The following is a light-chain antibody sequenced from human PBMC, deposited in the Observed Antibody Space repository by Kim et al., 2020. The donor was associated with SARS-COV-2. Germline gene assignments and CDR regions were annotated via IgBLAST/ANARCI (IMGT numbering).Light chain of an antibody. J-gene: IGKJ1*01. CDR2: DAS. CDR3: QQYGTSQWT. CDR1: QSVSGSY. V-gene: IGKV3-20*01. Sequence: SPGDSATLTCRASQSVSGSYLAWYQQKPGQAPRLLIYDASSRATGIPDRFSGSGSGTDFTLTISRLEPEDFAVYFCQQYGTSQWTFGQGTKVDIK.